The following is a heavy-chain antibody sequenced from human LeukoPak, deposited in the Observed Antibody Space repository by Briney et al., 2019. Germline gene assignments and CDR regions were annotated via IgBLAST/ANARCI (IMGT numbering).Heavy chain of an antibody. Sequence: SETLSLTCTVSGGSISSYYRSWIRQPAGKGLEWIGRIYTSGSTIYNPSLKGRVTMSVDTSKNQFSLKLSSVTAADTAVYYCARHSSGWYMNGAVFDYWGQGTLVTVSS. CDR3: ARHSSGWYMNGAVFDY. D-gene: IGHD6-19*01. V-gene: IGHV4-4*07. CDR2: IYTSGST. J-gene: IGHJ4*02. CDR1: GGSISSYY.